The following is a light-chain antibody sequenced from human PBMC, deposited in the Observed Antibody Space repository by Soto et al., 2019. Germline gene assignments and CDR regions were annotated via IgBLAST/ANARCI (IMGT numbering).Light chain of an antibody. J-gene: IGKJ2*01. CDR1: QSVGGGD. CDR3: QQFDNSLGTA. V-gene: IGKV3-20*01. CDR2: GAS. Sequence: EIVLTQSPGTLSLSPGETATLSCRASQSVGGGDLAWYQHKPGQPPRVVIYGASTRAAGIPDRFSGSGSGTDFTFTIIKLEAEDFAVYYCQQFDNSLGTAFGPWTNLDIK.